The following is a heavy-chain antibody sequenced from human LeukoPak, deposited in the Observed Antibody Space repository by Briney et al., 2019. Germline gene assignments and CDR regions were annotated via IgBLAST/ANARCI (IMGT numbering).Heavy chain of an antibody. CDR3: ARDSGYYDSSGYIRYFDL. CDR2: IYYSGST. J-gene: IGHJ2*01. Sequence: SETLSLTCTVSGGSISSYYWSWIRQPPGKGLEWIGYIYYSGSTNYNPSLKSRVTISVDPSKNQFSLKLSSVTAADTAVYYCARDSGYYDSSGYIRYFDLWGRGTLVTVSS. D-gene: IGHD3-22*01. V-gene: IGHV4-59*01. CDR1: GGSISSYY.